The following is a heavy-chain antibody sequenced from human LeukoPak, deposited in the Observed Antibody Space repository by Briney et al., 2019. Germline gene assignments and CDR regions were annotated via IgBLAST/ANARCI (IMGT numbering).Heavy chain of an antibody. Sequence: GGSLRLSCAASGFSFSRYGMDWDRRAPGKGMEWGAVIWYDGSNEYYGDSVKGRFTISRDNSKNTLYLQMNSLRAEDTAVYYCAKGWYPRTPTYYFDYWGQGTLVTVSS. CDR3: AKGWYPRTPTYYFDY. J-gene: IGHJ4*02. V-gene: IGHV3-33*06. CDR2: IWYDGSNE. D-gene: IGHD2-15*01. CDR1: GFSFSRYG.